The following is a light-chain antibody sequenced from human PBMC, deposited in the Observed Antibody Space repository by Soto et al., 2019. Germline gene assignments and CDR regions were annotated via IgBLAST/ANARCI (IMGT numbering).Light chain of an antibody. J-gene: IGKJ2*01. CDR3: QQYNGYPYT. V-gene: IGKV1-5*03. Sequence: DIRMTQSPSTLSASVGDRVTITCRASQSISSWLAWYQQKPGNAPKVLIYKASNLETGVPSRFSGSGSETEFTLTISSLQLDDFATYYCQQYNGYPYTFGQGTKLEIK. CDR1: QSISSW. CDR2: KAS.